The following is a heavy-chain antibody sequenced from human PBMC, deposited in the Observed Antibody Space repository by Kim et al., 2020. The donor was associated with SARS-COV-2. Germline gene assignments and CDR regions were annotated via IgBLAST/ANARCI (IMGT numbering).Heavy chain of an antibody. Sequence: ASVKVSCKASGYTFTSYYMHWVRQAPGQGLEWMGIINPSGGSTSYAQKFQGRVTMTRDTSTSTVYMELSSLRSEDTAVYYCARDGGTIAAAGTARGNWFDPWGQGTLVTVSS. CDR2: INPSGGST. CDR1: GYTFTSYY. J-gene: IGHJ5*02. V-gene: IGHV1-46*01. CDR3: ARDGGTIAAAGTARGNWFDP. D-gene: IGHD6-13*01.